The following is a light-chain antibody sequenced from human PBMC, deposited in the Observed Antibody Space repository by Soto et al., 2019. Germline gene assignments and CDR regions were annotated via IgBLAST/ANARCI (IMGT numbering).Light chain of an antibody. CDR3: QQSYSTPLT. J-gene: IGKJ5*01. CDR1: QSISSY. CDR2: AAS. V-gene: IGKV1-39*01. Sequence: DIRMTQSPSSLSASVGDRVTITCRASQSISSYLNWYQQKPGKAPKLLIYAASSLHSGVPSRFSGSGSGTEFTLTISSLQPEDFATYYCQQSYSTPLTVGQGTRLEIK.